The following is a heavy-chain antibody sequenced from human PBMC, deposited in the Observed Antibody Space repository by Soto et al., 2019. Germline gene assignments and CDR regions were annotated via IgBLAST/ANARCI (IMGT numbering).Heavy chain of an antibody. CDR1: GFTFSSYV. V-gene: IGHV3-48*03. CDR3: ARGLSITMIVVAPGWFDP. Sequence: GGSLRLSCAASGFTFSSYVMNWVRQAPGKGLEWVSYISSSGSTIYYADSVKGRFTISRDNAKNSLYLQMNSLRAEDTAVYYCARGLSITMIVVAPGWFDPWGQGTQVTVSS. CDR2: ISSSGSTI. D-gene: IGHD3-22*01. J-gene: IGHJ5*02.